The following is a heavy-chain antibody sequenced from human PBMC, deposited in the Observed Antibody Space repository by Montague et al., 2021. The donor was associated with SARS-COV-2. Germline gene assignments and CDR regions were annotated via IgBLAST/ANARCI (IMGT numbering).Heavy chain of an antibody. V-gene: IGHV3-11*06. Sequence: SLRLSCAASGFTFSDYYMFWIRQSPGKGLEYISYISGSTYTNYADSVNGRFTISRDNTKDSLFLQMNSLRAEDTAVYYCARGGSGYDSPLEYWGQGALVTVSS. CDR1: GFTFSDYY. D-gene: IGHD6-25*01. CDR3: ARGGSGYDSPLEY. CDR2: ISGSTYT. J-gene: IGHJ4*02.